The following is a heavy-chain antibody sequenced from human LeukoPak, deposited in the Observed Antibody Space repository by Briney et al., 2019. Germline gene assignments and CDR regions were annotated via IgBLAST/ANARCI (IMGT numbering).Heavy chain of an antibody. V-gene: IGHV1-18*01. J-gene: IGHJ4*02. D-gene: IGHD6-19*01. CDR2: ISAYNGNT. CDR1: GYTFTSYD. Sequence: ASVKVSCKASGYTFTSYDFNWVRQAPGQGLEWMGWISAYNGNTYYIQRLQGRVTMTTDPSTSTAYMELRSLRSDDTAVYFCAASGWSKPYYFDYWGQGTPVTVSS. CDR3: AASGWSKPYYFDY.